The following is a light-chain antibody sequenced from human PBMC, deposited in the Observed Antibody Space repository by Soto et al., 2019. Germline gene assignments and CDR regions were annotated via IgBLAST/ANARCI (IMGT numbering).Light chain of an antibody. CDR1: ESLSTY. V-gene: IGKV3-20*01. CDR3: QQYGSSGT. J-gene: IGKJ1*01. Sequence: IVLTQSPDTLSLSPGETATLSCRASESLSTYLGWYQQRPGQAPRLLIYDASYRATGIPARFSGSGSGTDFTLTISRLEPEDFAVYYCQQYGSSGTFGQGTKVDIK. CDR2: DAS.